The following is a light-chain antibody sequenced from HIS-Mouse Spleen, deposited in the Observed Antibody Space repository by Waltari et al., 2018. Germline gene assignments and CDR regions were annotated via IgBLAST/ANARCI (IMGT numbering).Light chain of an antibody. CDR3: CSYAGSSTYV. CDR1: SSDVGSYNL. CDR2: EGS. Sequence: QSALTQPASVSGSPGQSITISCTGTSSDVGSYNLVSWYQQHPGKAPQRMIYEGSKRPSGVSNRCSGSKSGNTASLTISELQAEDEADYYCCSYAGSSTYVFGTGTKVTVL. V-gene: IGLV2-23*01. J-gene: IGLJ1*01.